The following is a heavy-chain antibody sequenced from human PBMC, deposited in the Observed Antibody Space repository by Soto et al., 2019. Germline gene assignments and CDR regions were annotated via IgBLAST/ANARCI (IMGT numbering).Heavy chain of an antibody. CDR3: AKSLYGGHDY. CDR1: GFTFSTYA. Sequence: GGSLRLSCAASGFTFSTYAMSWVRQAPGKGLECVSAISGRGHSTYYADSVKGRFTISRDNAKNTLSLQMSNLRADDTAVYYCAKSLYGGHDYWGQGTLVTVSS. J-gene: IGHJ4*02. V-gene: IGHV3-23*01. CDR2: ISGRGHST. D-gene: IGHD4-17*01.